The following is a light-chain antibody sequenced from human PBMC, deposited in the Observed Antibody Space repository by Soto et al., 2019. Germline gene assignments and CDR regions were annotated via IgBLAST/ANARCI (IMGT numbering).Light chain of an antibody. CDR2: GAS. CDR3: QQRSNWPIT. Sequence: DIVLTQSPATLSLSPGERATLSCRASQSVSSYLAWYQRKPGQPPRLLIYGASNRATGVPTRFSGSGSGTDFTLTISSLEPGDFALYYCQQRSNWPITFGQGTRLEIK. CDR1: QSVSSY. V-gene: IGKV3-11*01. J-gene: IGKJ5*01.